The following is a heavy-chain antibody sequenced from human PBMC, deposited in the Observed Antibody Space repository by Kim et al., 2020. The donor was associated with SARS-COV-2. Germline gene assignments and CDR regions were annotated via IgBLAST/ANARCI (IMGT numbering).Heavy chain of an antibody. D-gene: IGHD6-6*01. CDR1: GGSFSGYY. V-gene: IGHV4-34*01. Sequence: SETLSLTCAAYGGSFSGYYWSWIRQPPGKGLEWIGKINHSGSTNYNPSLKSRVTISVDTSKNKFSLKLSSVTAADTAVYYCARAVVRSSLRNWFDPWGQGTLVTDSP. CDR2: INHSGST. CDR3: ARAVVRSSLRNWFDP. J-gene: IGHJ5*02.